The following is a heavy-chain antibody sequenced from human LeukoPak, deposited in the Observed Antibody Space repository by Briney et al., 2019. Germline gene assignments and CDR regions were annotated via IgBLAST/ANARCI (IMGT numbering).Heavy chain of an antibody. CDR1: GGSISSYY. CDR2: IYTSGST. Sequence: SETLSLTCTVSGGSISSYYWSWIRQPPGKGLEWIGYIYTSGSTNYNPSLKSRVTISVDTSKNQFSLKLSSVTAADTAVYYCARTGAYGGYVSDYWGQGTLATVSS. J-gene: IGHJ4*02. CDR3: ARTGAYGGYVSDY. D-gene: IGHD5-12*01. V-gene: IGHV4-4*09.